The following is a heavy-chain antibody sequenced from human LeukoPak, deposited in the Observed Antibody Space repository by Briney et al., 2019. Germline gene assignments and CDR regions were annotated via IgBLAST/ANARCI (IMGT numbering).Heavy chain of an antibody. CDR2: ISGSGGST. CDR1: GFTFSSYD. CDR3: AKDALYYYGSGSYRGYFDY. D-gene: IGHD3-10*01. Sequence: GGSLRLSCAASGFTFSSYDMSWVRQAPGKGLEWVSAISGSGGSTYYADSVKGRFTISRDNSKNTLYLQMNSLRAEDTAVYYCAKDALYYYGSGSYRGYFDYWGQGTLVTVSS. V-gene: IGHV3-23*01. J-gene: IGHJ4*02.